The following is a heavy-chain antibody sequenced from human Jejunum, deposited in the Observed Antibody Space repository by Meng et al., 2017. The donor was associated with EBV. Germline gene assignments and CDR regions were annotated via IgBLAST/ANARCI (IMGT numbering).Heavy chain of an antibody. CDR2: IYWDDDK. J-gene: IGHJ5*02. V-gene: IGHV2-5*02. CDR1: GFSLTTDEVG. Sequence: QITLKESGPTLVKPTXTLTLTXPFSGFSLTTDEVGVGWIRQPPGKALEWLGIIYWDDDKYYSPSLKRRLTITKGTSGNQVVLTMTNMDLVDTGTYYCAHAAPYDPTGKGFDPGGPGTLVTVSS. D-gene: IGHD3-16*01. CDR3: AHAAPYDPTGKGFDP.